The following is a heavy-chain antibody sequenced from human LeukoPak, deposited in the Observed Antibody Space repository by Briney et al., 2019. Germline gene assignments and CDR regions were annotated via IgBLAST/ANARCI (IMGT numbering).Heavy chain of an antibody. CDR1: GFTFNKYA. J-gene: IGHJ4*02. D-gene: IGHD3-10*01. CDR2: ISGSDAGT. CDR3: AKGGAGSGSYYPFDY. Sequence: GGSLRLSCAASGFTFNKYAMSWVRQAPGKGLEWVSAISGSDAGTYYADSVKGRFTISRDNSKNTLYLQMNSLRAEDTAVYYCAKGGAGSGSYYPFDYWGQGTLVTVSS. V-gene: IGHV3-23*01.